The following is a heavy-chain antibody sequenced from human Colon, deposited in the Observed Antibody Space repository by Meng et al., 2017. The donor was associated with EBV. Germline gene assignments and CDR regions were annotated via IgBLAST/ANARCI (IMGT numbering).Heavy chain of an antibody. Sequence: QVPLQASGPELVKPSQTPSLTCTVSGGSVSSGGYYWTWIRQHPGKGLEWFGHIYYSGSTFYNPSLKRRVIISIDTSKNQFSLNLRSVTAADTAVYYCARVSSGWDYFDYWGQGTLVTVSS. CDR3: ARVSSGWDYFDY. D-gene: IGHD6-19*01. CDR2: IYYSGST. V-gene: IGHV4-31*03. J-gene: IGHJ4*02. CDR1: GGSVSSGGYY.